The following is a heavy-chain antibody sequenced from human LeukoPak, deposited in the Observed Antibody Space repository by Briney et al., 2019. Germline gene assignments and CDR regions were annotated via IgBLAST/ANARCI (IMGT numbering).Heavy chain of an antibody. D-gene: IGHD6-19*01. CDR2: ISSNGGST. CDR1: GFTFSSYA. V-gene: IGHV3-64*01. Sequence: GGSLRLSCAASGFTFSSYAMHWVRQAPGKGLEYVSAISSNGGSTYYANSVKGRFTISRDNSKNTLYLQMGSLRAEDMAVYYCARGSAVAGTWNYFDYWGQGTLVTVSS. J-gene: IGHJ4*02. CDR3: ARGSAVAGTWNYFDY.